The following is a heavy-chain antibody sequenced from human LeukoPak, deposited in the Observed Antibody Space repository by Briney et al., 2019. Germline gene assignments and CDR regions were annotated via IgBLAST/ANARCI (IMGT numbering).Heavy chain of an antibody. J-gene: IGHJ4*02. Sequence: GGSLRLSCAASGFTFSSYAMSWVRQAPGKGLEWVSAISGSGGSTYYADSVKGRFTISRDNSKNTLYLQMNSLRAEDTAVYYCAKGHGDWGGNYLDHWGQGAQVTVSS. V-gene: IGHV3-23*01. CDR1: GFTFSSYA. D-gene: IGHD4-17*01. CDR3: AKGHGDWGGNYLDH. CDR2: ISGSGGST.